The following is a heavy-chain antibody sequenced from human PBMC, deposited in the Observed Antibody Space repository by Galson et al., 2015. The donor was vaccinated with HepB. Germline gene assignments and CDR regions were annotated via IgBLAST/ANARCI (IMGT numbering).Heavy chain of an antibody. CDR2: IYSGGST. J-gene: IGHJ6*02. CDR1: GFTVSSNY. V-gene: IGHV3-66*01. Sequence: SLRLSCAASGFTVSSNYMSWVRQAPGKGLEWVSVIYSGGSTYYADSVKGRFTISRDNSKNTLYLQMNSLRAEDTAVYYCARDLGDCSGGSCYPYYYGMDVWGQGTTVTVSS. D-gene: IGHD2-15*01. CDR3: ARDLGDCSGGSCYPYYYGMDV.